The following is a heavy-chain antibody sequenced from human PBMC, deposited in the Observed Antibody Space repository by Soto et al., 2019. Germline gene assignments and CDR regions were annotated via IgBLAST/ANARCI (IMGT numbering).Heavy chain of an antibody. CDR2: IYYSGST. CDR3: ARDSSGSYDY. Sequence: SETLSLTCTVSGCSISSSSYYWGWIRQPPGKGLEWIGSIYYSGSTYYNPSLKSRVTISVDTSKNQFSLKLSSVTAADTAVYYCARDSSGSYDYWGQETLVTVSS. J-gene: IGHJ4*02. V-gene: IGHV4-39*07. D-gene: IGHD1-26*01. CDR1: GCSISSSSYY.